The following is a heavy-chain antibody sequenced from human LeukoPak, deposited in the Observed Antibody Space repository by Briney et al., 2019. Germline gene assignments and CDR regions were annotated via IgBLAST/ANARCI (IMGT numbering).Heavy chain of an antibody. CDR1: DGSISGYY. J-gene: IGHJ6*02. CDR3: ARSNPHYDYGMDV. Sequence: SETPVLTCSVSDGSISGYYRSWIRQPPGKGLEWIGYMYYSGSTNYNPSLKGRVTISTDTSKNQFSLKLTSVTAADTAIYYCARSNPHYDYGMDVWGQGTTVTVSS. V-gene: IGHV4-59*01. CDR2: MYYSGST.